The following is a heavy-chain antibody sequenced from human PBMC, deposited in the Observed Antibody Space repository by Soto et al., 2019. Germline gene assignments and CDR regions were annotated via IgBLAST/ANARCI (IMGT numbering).Heavy chain of an antibody. Sequence: SETLSLTCTFSCCSIISYYWSWIRQPPGKGLEWIGYIYDSGSTNYNPSLKSRVTISVDTSKNQFSLKLSSVTAADTAVYYCARVGNGAFWGYCSGGSCSAEKYYFDYWGQGTLVTVSS. D-gene: IGHD2-15*01. V-gene: IGHV4-59*01. CDR1: CCSIISYY. CDR3: ARVGNGAFWGYCSGGSCSAEKYYFDY. CDR2: IYDSGST. J-gene: IGHJ4*02.